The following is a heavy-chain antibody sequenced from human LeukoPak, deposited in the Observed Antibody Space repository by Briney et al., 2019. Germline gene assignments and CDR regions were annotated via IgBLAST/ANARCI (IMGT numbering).Heavy chain of an antibody. CDR2: IKQDGSEK. D-gene: IGHD1-1*01. Sequence: GGSLRLSCAASGFTFSSYWMSWVRQAPGKGLEWVANIKQDGSEKYYVDSVKGRFTISRDNAKNSLYLQMNSLRAEDTAVYYCARAMESPLSNSDAFDIWGQGTMVTVSS. CDR1: GFTFSSYW. CDR3: ARAMESPLSNSDAFDI. V-gene: IGHV3-7*01. J-gene: IGHJ3*02.